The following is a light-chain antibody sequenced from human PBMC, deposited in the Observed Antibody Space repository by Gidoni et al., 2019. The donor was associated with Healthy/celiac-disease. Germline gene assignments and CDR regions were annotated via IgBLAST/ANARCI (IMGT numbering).Light chain of an antibody. CDR2: GAS. V-gene: IGKV3-20*01. CDR3: QQDGSSLVT. J-gene: IGKJ3*01. CDR1: QSVSSSY. Sequence: DIVLTPSPGTLSLSPGERATLSCRASQSVSSSYLAWYQQKPGKAPRLLIYGASSRDTGIPDRFSGSGSGTDFTLTISRLEPEDFAVYYCQQDGSSLVTFGPGTKVDIK.